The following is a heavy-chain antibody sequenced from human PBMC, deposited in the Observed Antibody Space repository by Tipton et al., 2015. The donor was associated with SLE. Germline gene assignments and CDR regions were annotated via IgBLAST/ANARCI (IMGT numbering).Heavy chain of an antibody. Sequence: GSLRLSCAASGFTFSSYSMNWVRQAPGKGLEWVSSISSSSSYIYYADSVKGRFTISRDNAKNSLYLQMNSLRAEDTAVYYCARDFRDEEMATSYWYFDLWGRGTLVTVSS. CDR1: GFTFSSYS. CDR2: ISSSSSYI. CDR3: ARDFRDEEMATSYWYFDL. J-gene: IGHJ2*01. V-gene: IGHV3-21*01. D-gene: IGHD5-24*01.